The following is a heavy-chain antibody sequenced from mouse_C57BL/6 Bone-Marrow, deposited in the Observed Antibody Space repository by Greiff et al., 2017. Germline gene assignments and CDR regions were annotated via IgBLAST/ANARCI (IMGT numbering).Heavy chain of an antibody. J-gene: IGHJ1*03. V-gene: IGHV1-52*01. CDR2: IDPSDSET. D-gene: IGHD1-1*01. CDR1: GYTFTSYW. CDR3: ARDCYDSSSHEYFDV. Sequence: VQLQQPGAELVRPGSSVKLSCKASGYTFTSYWMHWVKQRPIQGLEWIGNIDPSDSETHYNQKVKDKATLTVDQSSSTTYMQLSSLTSEDSAVYYCARDCYDSSSHEYFDVWGTGTTVTVTS.